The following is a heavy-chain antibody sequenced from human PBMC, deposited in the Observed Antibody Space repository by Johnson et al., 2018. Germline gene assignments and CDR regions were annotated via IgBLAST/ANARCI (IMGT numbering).Heavy chain of an antibody. J-gene: IGHJ3*02. CDR1: GFTVSSSY. Sequence: VQLVQSGGGLVQPGGSLRLSCAASGFTVSSSYMRWVRQAPGKGLEWVSFIYSGGNTYYADSVRGRFTIPRDNSKNTLYFQRNGLRVEETAVDYCARESPAAISDVAFDIWGQGTMVTVSS. CDR2: IYSGGNT. CDR3: ARESPAAISDVAFDI. V-gene: IGHV3-66*02. D-gene: IGHD2-2*01.